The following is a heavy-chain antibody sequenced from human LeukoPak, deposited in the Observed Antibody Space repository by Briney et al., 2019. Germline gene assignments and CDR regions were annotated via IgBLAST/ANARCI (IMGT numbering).Heavy chain of an antibody. Sequence: ASVKVSCKASGGTFSSYAISWVRQAPGQGLEWMGRIIPIFGIANYAQKFQGRVTITADKSTSTACMELSSLRSEDTAVYYCARGGDSSGYYPFDYWGQGTLVTVSS. V-gene: IGHV1-69*04. CDR2: IIPIFGIA. CDR3: ARGGDSSGYYPFDY. J-gene: IGHJ4*02. CDR1: GGTFSSYA. D-gene: IGHD3-22*01.